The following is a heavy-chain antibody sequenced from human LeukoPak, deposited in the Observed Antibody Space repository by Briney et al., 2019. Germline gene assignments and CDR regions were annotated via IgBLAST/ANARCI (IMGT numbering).Heavy chain of an antibody. CDR2: ISSSSSYI. J-gene: IGHJ4*02. D-gene: IGHD6-6*01. V-gene: IGHV3-21*01. CDR1: GFTFSSYS. Sequence: GGSVRLSCAASGFTFSSYSMNWVRQAPGKGLEWVSSISSSSSYIYYADSVKGRFTISRDNAKNSLYLQMNSLRAEDTAVYYCARDEGIAARPVDYWGQGTLVTVSS. CDR3: ARDEGIAARPVDY.